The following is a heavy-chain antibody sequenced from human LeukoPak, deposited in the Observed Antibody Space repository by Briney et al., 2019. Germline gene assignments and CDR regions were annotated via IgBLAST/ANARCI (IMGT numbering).Heavy chain of an antibody. CDR1: GFTFSSYS. V-gene: IGHV3-21*01. CDR2: ISSSSSYI. D-gene: IGHD5-12*01. J-gene: IGHJ3*02. Sequence: AGGSLRLSCAASGFTFSSYSMNWVRQAPGKGLEWVSSISSSSSYIYYADSVKGRFTISRDSAKNSLYLQMNSLRAEDTAVYYCARTYIVATIRAFDIWGQGTMVTVSS. CDR3: ARTYIVATIRAFDI.